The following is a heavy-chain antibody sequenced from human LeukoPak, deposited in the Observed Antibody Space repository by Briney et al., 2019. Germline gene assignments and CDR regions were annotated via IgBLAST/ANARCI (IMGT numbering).Heavy chain of an antibody. CDR3: ARDLGRHIDY. J-gene: IGHJ4*02. CDR2: INPNSGGT. V-gene: IGHV1-2*02. D-gene: IGHD3-16*01. CDR1: VYTFTGYY. Sequence: ASVKVSCKASVYTFTGYYMHWVRQDPGQRLEWMGWINPNSGGTNYAQKFQGRVTMTRDTSISTAYMELSRLRSDDTAVYYCARDLGRHIDYWGQGTLVTVSS.